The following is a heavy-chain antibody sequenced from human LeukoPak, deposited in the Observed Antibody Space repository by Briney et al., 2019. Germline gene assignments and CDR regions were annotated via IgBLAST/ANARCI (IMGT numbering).Heavy chain of an antibody. CDR1: RFTFSNYE. D-gene: IGHD3-10*01. CDR2: IYSGGST. Sequence: GGSLRLSCAASRFTFSNYEMHWVRQAPGKGLEWVSVIYSGGSTYYADSVKGRFTISRDNSKNTLYLQMNSLRAEDTAVYYCARGLDGSGTYYKVWFDPWGQGTLVTVSS. CDR3: ARGLDGSGTYYKVWFDP. J-gene: IGHJ5*02. V-gene: IGHV3-66*01.